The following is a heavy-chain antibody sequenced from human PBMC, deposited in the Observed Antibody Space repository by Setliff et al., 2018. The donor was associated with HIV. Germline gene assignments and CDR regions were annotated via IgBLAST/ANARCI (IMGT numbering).Heavy chain of an antibody. J-gene: IGHJ3*02. V-gene: IGHV4-34*01. D-gene: IGHD3-9*01. Sequence: SETLSLTCAVYGGSFSGYYWSWIRQSPGKGLDWIGEIDHSGSTNYSPSLKSRVTISVDTSKNQFSLKLSSVTAADTAVYYCARSPHGYFDWSHDAFDIWGQGTMVTVSS. CDR2: IDHSGST. CDR1: GGSFSGYY. CDR3: ARSPHGYFDWSHDAFDI.